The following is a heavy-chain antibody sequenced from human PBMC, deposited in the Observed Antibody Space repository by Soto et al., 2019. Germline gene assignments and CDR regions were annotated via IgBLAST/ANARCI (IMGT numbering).Heavy chain of an antibody. CDR1: GYTFTSYG. CDR2: ISAYNGNT. CDR3: ARGYSGYDYYFYYYMDV. V-gene: IGHV1-18*01. D-gene: IGHD5-12*01. Sequence: ASVKVSCKASGYTFTSYGISWVRQAPGQGLEWMGWISAYNGNTNYAQKLQGRVTMTTDTSTSTAYMELRRLRSDDTAVYYCARGYSGYDYYFYYYMDVWGKVTTFTVSS. J-gene: IGHJ6*03.